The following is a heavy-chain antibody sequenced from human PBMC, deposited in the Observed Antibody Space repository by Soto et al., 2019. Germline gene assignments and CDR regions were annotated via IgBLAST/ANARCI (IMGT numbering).Heavy chain of an antibody. CDR2: IIPIFGTA. J-gene: IGHJ5*02. CDR1: GGTFSSYA. Sequence: SVKVSCKASGGTFSSYAISWVRQAPGQGLEWMGGIIPIFGTANYAQKFQGRVTITADKSTSTAYMELSSLRSEDTAVYYCARDGRDVVVPAAILGSEWFDPWGQGTLVTVPS. CDR3: ARDGRDVVVPAAILGSEWFDP. D-gene: IGHD2-2*02. V-gene: IGHV1-69*06.